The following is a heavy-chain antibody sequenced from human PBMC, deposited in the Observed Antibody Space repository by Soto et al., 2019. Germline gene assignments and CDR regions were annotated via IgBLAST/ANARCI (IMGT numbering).Heavy chain of an antibody. CDR2: ISSSSSYI. CDR3: ARGCSTSCYAGIRNDY. J-gene: IGHJ4*02. V-gene: IGHV3-21*01. Sequence: PGGSLRLSCAASGFTFSSYSMNWVRQAPGKGLEWVSSISSSSSYIYYADSVKGRFTISRDNAKNSLYLQMNSLRAEDTVVYYCARGCSTSCYAGIRNDYWGQGTLVTVSS. D-gene: IGHD2-2*01. CDR1: GFTFSSYS.